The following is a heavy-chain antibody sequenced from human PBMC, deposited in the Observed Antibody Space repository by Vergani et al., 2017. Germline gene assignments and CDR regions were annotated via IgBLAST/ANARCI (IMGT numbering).Heavy chain of an antibody. CDR3: ARVITETNGHLYYYYYMDV. V-gene: IGHV4-34*01. CDR2: IDHTGRP. D-gene: IGHD4-11*01. Sequence: QVQLQQWGGGLLKPSETLSLTCVVNGGSFTSYHWTWIRQSPGEGLEWVGDIDHTGRPDYNPSLKSRLPFSVDKSRNQFSLTLNSVTATDTAIYFCARVITETNGHLYYYYYMDVWGQGTAVTVS. J-gene: IGHJ6*03. CDR1: GGSFTSYH.